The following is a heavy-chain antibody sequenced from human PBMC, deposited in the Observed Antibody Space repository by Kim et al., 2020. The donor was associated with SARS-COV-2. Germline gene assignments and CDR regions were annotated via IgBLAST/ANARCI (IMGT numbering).Heavy chain of an antibody. CDR1: GGSISSYY. V-gene: IGHV4-59*13. D-gene: IGHD2-8*02. Sequence: SETLSLTCTVSGGSISSYYWSWIRQPPGKGLEWIGYIYYSGSTNYNPSLKSRVTISVDTSKIQFSLKLSSVTAADTAVYFCARDTGYYYYGMDVWGQGTTVTVSS. CDR2: IYYSGST. J-gene: IGHJ6*02. CDR3: ARDTGYYYYGMDV.